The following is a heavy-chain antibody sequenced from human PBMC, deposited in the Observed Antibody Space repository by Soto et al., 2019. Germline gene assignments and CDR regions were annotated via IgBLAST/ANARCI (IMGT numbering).Heavy chain of an antibody. J-gene: IGHJ4*02. CDR1: GFTFTSSA. D-gene: IGHD6-19*01. CDR3: ACIAVAGMVVDY. CDR2: IVAGSGNT. Sequence: SVKVSCKASGFTFTSSAVQWVRQARGQGLEWIGLIVAGSGNTNYAQKFQGRVTMTRDTSTSTVYMELSSLRSEDTAVYYCACIAVAGMVVDYWGQGTLVTVSS. V-gene: IGHV1-58*01.